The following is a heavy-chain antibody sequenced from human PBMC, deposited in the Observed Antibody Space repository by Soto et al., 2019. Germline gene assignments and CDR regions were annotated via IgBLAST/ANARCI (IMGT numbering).Heavy chain of an antibody. J-gene: IGHJ5*02. CDR2: ISAYNGNT. CDR1: GYTFTSYG. CDR3: ARDLFLYYDILTGYFPPFDP. D-gene: IGHD3-9*01. Sequence: ASVKVSCKASGYTFTSYGISWVRQAPGQGLEWMGWISAYNGNTNYAQKLQGRVTMTTDTSTSTAYMELRSLRSDDTAVYYCARDLFLYYDILTGYFPPFDPWGQGTLVTVSS. V-gene: IGHV1-18*01.